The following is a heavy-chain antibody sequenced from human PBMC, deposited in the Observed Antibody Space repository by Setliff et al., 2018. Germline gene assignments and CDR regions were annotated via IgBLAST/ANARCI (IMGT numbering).Heavy chain of an antibody. CDR3: ARLSWDGLRYHGLDV. CDR1: GVSSSNYH. D-gene: IGHD3-10*01. V-gene: IGHV4-59*01. CDR2: IQKSGGT. Sequence: PSETLSLTCNVSGVSSSNYHWSWIRQPPGKGLECIGYIQKSGGTNYNPSLKSRVTISVDTSTNQFSLKLRSVTAADTAVYYCARLSWDGLRYHGLDVWGQGTTVTVSS. J-gene: IGHJ6*02.